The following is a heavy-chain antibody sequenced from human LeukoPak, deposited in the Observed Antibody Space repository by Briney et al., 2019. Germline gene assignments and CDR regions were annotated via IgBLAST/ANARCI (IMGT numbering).Heavy chain of an antibody. CDR3: ARGSPGYSSGWYDP. CDR2: VFHSGNT. CDR1: GGSFYGYL. V-gene: IGHV4-34*01. J-gene: IGHJ5*02. Sequence: PPETPSDTCAVYGGSFYGYLWSRIRPPPRGGPGGIGEVFHSGNTNYNPSVKTRAGLPLDASMTQFRLKLTSVTAADTAVYYCARGSPGYSSGWYDPFGQGTLVTVTS. D-gene: IGHD6-19*01.